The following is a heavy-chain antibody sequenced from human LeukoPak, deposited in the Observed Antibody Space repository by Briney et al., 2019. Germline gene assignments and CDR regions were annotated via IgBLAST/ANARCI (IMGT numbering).Heavy chain of an antibody. CDR1: GFTFSNYA. V-gene: IGHV3-23*01. CDR3: VKGFVHPTYYFDD. J-gene: IGHJ4*02. CDR2: ISGSGDGT. D-gene: IGHD3-10*01. Sequence: PGGSLRLSCAASGFTFSNYAMRWVRQAPGKRLEWISSISGSGDGTYYADSVRGRFTISRDNSENTLYLQVNSLRVEDTAVYFCVKGFVHPTYYFDDWGQGTLVTVSS.